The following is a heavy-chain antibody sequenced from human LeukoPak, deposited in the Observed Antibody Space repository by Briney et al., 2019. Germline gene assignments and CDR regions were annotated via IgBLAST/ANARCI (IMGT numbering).Heavy chain of an antibody. D-gene: IGHD3-10*01. CDR2: ISYDGSNK. Sequence: PGRSLRLSCAASGFTFSSYGTHWVRQAPGKGLEWVAVISYDGSNKYYADSVKGRFTISRDNSKNTLYLQMNSLRAEDTAVYYCAKVQVRGVINLYYFDYWGQGTLVTVSS. V-gene: IGHV3-30*18. J-gene: IGHJ4*02. CDR1: GFTFSSYG. CDR3: AKVQVRGVINLYYFDY.